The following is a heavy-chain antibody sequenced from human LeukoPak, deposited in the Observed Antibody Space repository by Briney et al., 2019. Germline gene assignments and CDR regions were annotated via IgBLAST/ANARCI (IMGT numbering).Heavy chain of an antibody. CDR1: GFTFSTYN. Sequence: GRSLRLSCAASGFTFSTYNMNWVRQAPGKGLEWVSSISSGSSYIYYADSVKGRFTISRDNAKNSLYLQMSSLRAEDTAVYYCVTKAATISPFDYWGQGTRSPSPQ. CDR2: ISSGSSYI. D-gene: IGHD5-12*01. CDR3: VTKAATISPFDY. V-gene: IGHV3-21*01. J-gene: IGHJ4*02.